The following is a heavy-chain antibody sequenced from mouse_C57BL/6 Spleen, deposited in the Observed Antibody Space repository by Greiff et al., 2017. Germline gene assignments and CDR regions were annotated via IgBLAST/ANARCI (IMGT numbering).Heavy chain of an antibody. CDR3: ARRPIYYYGSSYVESAMDY. CDR2: IDPSDSYT. CDR1: GYTFTSYW. D-gene: IGHD1-1*01. V-gene: IGHV1-69*01. Sequence: QVQLQQPGAELVMPGASVKLSCKASGYTFTSYWMHWVKQRPGQGLEWIGEIDPSDSYTNYNQKLKGKSTLTVDKSSSTAYMPLSSLTSEDSAVYYCARRPIYYYGSSYVESAMDYWGQGTSVTVSS. J-gene: IGHJ4*01.